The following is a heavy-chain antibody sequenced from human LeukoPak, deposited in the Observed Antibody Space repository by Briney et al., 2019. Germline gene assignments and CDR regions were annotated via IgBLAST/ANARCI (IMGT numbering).Heavy chain of an antibody. Sequence: GESLKISCKASGYSFTSYWIAWVRQMPGKGLEWMGVIYPDDFDTRYSPSLQGQVTISADKSISTAFLQWSSLKASDTAIYYCARHGKLSASRNWFDPWGQGTLATVSS. CDR3: ARHGKLSASRNWFDP. CDR1: GYSFTSYW. CDR2: IYPDDFDT. J-gene: IGHJ5*02. D-gene: IGHD1-26*01. V-gene: IGHV5-51*01.